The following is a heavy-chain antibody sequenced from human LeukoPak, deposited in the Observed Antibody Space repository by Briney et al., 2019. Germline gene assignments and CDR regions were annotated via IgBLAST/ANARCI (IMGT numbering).Heavy chain of an antibody. Sequence: PSETLSLTCTVSGGSISSYYWSWIRQPPGKGLEWIGYIYYSGSTNYNPSLKSRVTISVDTSKNQFSLKLSSVTAADTAVYHCARSRGGRIFWGQGTLVTVSS. V-gene: IGHV4-59*08. CDR1: GGSISSYY. CDR2: IYYSGST. D-gene: IGHD4-23*01. CDR3: ARSRGGRIF. J-gene: IGHJ4*02.